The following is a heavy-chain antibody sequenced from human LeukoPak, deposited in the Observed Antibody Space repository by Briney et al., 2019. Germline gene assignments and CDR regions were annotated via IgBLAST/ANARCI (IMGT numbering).Heavy chain of an antibody. CDR2: ISGSGYNT. J-gene: IGHJ4*02. CDR1: GFTFPSYA. CDR3: AKDNRAFCTSGVCSSFDY. D-gene: IGHD2-8*01. Sequence: GGSLRLSCAASGFTFPSYAMSWVRQAPGKGLEWVSSISGSGYNTYYADSVKGRFTISRDNSENTLYLQMSGLRAEDTAVYYCAKDNRAFCTSGVCSSFDYWGQGTLVTVSS. V-gene: IGHV3-23*01.